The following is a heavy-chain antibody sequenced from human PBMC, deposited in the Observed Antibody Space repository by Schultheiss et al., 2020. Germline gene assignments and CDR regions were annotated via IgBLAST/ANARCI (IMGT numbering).Heavy chain of an antibody. CDR3: ARVGLATITDFYYFDY. CDR2: IWYDGSNK. CDR1: GFTFSSYG. J-gene: IGHJ4*02. D-gene: IGHD5-24*01. V-gene: IGHV3-33*08. Sequence: GESLRLSCAASGFTFSSYGMHWVRQAPGKGLEWVAVIWYDGSNKYYADSVKGRFTISRDNSKNTLYLQMNSLRAEDTAVYYCARVGLATITDFYYFDYWGQGTLVTVSS.